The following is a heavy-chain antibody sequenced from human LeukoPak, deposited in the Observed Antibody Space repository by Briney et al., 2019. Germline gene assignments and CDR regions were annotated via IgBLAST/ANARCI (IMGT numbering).Heavy chain of an antibody. Sequence: SETLSLTCAVYGGSFSGYYWSWIRQPPGKGLEWIGEINHSGSTNYNPSLKSRVTISVDTSKNQFSLKLSSVTAADTAVYYCARAGMVFGVVIRFDYWGQGTLVTVSS. D-gene: IGHD3-3*01. CDR2: INHSGST. CDR3: ARAGMVFGVVIRFDY. V-gene: IGHV4-34*01. J-gene: IGHJ4*02. CDR1: GGSFSGYY.